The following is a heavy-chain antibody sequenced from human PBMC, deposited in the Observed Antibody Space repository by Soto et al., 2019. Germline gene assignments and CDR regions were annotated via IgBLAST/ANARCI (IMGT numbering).Heavy chain of an antibody. J-gene: IGHJ4*02. Sequence: EVQLVESGGGLVRPGGSLRLSCAASGFAFSNAWMNWVRQAPGKGLEWVGRIKSKTDGGTTNYAPPVKDRFTISRDDLKNTLYLEINSLNTEDTAVYYGSLLSSGYWGQGTLVTVSS. CDR1: GFAFSNAW. CDR2: IKSKTDGGTT. D-gene: IGHD1-26*01. V-gene: IGHV3-15*07. CDR3: SLLSSGY.